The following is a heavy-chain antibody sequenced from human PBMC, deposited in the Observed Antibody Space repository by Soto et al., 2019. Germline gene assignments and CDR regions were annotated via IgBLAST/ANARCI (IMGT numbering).Heavy chain of an antibody. V-gene: IGHV4-34*01. CDR3: ARGLLVRKGYYYGMDV. CDR2: INHSGST. D-gene: IGHD2-8*02. CDR1: GGSFSGYY. J-gene: IGHJ6*02. Sequence: PSETLSLTCAVYGGSFSGYYWSRIRQPPGKGLEWIGEINHSGSTNYNPSLKSRVTISVDTSKNQFSLKLSSVTAADTAVYYCARGLLVRKGYYYGMDVWRQGTTDTVSS.